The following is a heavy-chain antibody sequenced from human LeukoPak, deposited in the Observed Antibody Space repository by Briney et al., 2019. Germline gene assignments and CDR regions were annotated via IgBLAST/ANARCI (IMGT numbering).Heavy chain of an antibody. Sequence: ASVKVSCKASGYTFTSYYMHWVRQAPGQGLEWMGLINPNSGSTSYAQKFQGRVTMTRDTSTSTVYMELSSLRSDDTAVYYCARNRSGSGSSVFDYWGQGTLVT. V-gene: IGHV1-46*01. CDR2: INPNSGST. CDR1: GYTFTSYY. J-gene: IGHJ4*02. CDR3: ARNRSGSGSSVFDY. D-gene: IGHD3-10*01.